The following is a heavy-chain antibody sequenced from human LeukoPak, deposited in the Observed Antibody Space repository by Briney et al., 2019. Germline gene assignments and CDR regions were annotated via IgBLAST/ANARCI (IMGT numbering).Heavy chain of an antibody. CDR2: IYTSGST. D-gene: IGHD3-22*01. J-gene: IGHJ4*02. CDR1: GGSIGSGSYY. Sequence: SETLSLTCTVSGGSIGSGSYYWSWIRQPAGKGLEWIGRIYTSGSTNYNPSLKSRVTISVDTSKNQFSLKLSSVTAADTAVYYCARQYYYDSSGFDYWGQGTLVTVSS. CDR3: ARQYYYDSSGFDY. V-gene: IGHV4-61*02.